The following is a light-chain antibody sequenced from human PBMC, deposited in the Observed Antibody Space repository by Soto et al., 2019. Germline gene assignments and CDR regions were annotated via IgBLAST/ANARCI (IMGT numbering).Light chain of an antibody. V-gene: IGLV1-44*01. Sequence: QSVLTQPPSASGTPGQRVTISCSGSSSNIGSNTVNWYQQLPGTAPKLLIYSNYQRPSGVPDRFSGSKSGTSASLAISGLQSEDEADYYCAAWDDNLNGYVFGTGTKVTVL. CDR2: SNY. J-gene: IGLJ1*01. CDR3: AAWDDNLNGYV. CDR1: SSNIGSNT.